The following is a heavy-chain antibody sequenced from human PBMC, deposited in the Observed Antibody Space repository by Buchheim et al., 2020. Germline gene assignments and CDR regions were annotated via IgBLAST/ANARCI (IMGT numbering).Heavy chain of an antibody. V-gene: IGHV4-39*07. CDR3: AREPTYYYGSGNFRFDWFDP. Sequence: QLHLQESGPGLVKPSETLSLTCTVSGGSINSSIYYWDWIRQSPGKGLEWIASIYYSGSPLYNPSLKSRVTISMDASKKELSLKLRSVTAADTAVYYCAREPTYYYGSGNFRFDWFDPWGQGSL. CDR2: IYYSGSP. CDR1: GGSINSSIYY. D-gene: IGHD3-10*01. J-gene: IGHJ5*02.